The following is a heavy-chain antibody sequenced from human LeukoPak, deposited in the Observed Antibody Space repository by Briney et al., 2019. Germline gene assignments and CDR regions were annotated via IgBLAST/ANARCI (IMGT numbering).Heavy chain of an antibody. D-gene: IGHD6-13*01. CDR2: IYYSGST. CDR3: ARLARSLGSYSSSWYTWIDP. J-gene: IGHJ5*02. CDR1: GGSISSYY. V-gene: IGHV4-59*08. Sequence: SETLSLTCTVSGGSISSYYWSWIRQPPGKGLEWLGYIYYSGSTNYNPSLKRRVTISVDTSKNQYSLKRSSVTAADTAVYYSARLARSLGSYSSSWYTWIDPWGRGTLVTVSS.